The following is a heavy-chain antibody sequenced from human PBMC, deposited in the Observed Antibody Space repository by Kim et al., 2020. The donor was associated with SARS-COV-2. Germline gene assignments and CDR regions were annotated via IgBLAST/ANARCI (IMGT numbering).Heavy chain of an antibody. CDR3: ASIDY. V-gene: IGHV4-39*01. Sequence: IYYSGGTSYNPSLKSRVTISVDTSKNQFSLKLSSVTAADTAVYYCASIDYWGQGTLVTVSS. J-gene: IGHJ4*02. CDR2: IYYSGGT.